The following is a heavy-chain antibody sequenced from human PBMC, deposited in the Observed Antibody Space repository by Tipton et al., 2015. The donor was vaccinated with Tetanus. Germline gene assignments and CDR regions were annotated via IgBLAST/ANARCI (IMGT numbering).Heavy chain of an antibody. D-gene: IGHD3-22*01. CDR2: IDPNSGGT. J-gene: IGHJ6*02. CDR1: GYTFTNYY. Sequence: QLVQSGAEMKKPGASVKVPCTASGYTFTNYYIYWVRQAPGQGLEWMGWIDPNSGGTVYAQKFQGRVTMTRDTSISTAYMELRSLRSDDTAVYYCARDRGDYIYYGMDVWGPGTTVTVS. CDR3: ARDRGDYIYYGMDV. V-gene: IGHV1-2*02.